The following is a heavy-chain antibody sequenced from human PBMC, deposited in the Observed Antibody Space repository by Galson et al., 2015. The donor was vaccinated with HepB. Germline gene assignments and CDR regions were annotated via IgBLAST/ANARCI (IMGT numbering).Heavy chain of an antibody. Sequence: SLRLSCAASGFTFSSYVMSWVRQAPGKGLEWVSGISFNSGSIGYADSVKGRFTISRDNAKNSLYLQMDSLRSEDTAVYYCASRFHWGRGTLVTVSS. D-gene: IGHD3-16*01. V-gene: IGHV3-9*01. CDR1: GFTFSSYV. J-gene: IGHJ4*02. CDR2: ISFNSGSI. CDR3: ASRFH.